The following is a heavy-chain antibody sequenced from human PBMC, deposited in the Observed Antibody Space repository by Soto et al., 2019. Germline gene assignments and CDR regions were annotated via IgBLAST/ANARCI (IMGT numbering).Heavy chain of an antibody. J-gene: IGHJ4*02. CDR3: ASPAYTVAGHFDL. D-gene: IGHD4-17*01. CDR2: IYPSDSDT. V-gene: IGHV5-51*01. CDR1: GYTFTIYW. Sequence: PGESLKISCQVSGYTFTIYWIGWVRQMPGKGLEWMGIIYPSDSDTRHSPSFQGQVTISAHQSINTAYLQWDSLKASGTAIYCCASPAYTVAGHFDLWGQGTPVTVSS.